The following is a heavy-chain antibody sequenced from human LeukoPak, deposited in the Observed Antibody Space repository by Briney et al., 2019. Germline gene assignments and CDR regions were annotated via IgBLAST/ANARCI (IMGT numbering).Heavy chain of an antibody. Sequence: QSGGSLRLSCAASGFPFSGYWMDWVRQAPGKGMEWVANIKQDGSEKYYADSVKGRFTISRDNAKNSVYLQMNSLRAEDTAVYYCSRSLDYLGQGALVTVSS. V-gene: IGHV3-7*01. CDR3: SRSLDY. J-gene: IGHJ4*02. CDR2: IKQDGSEK. CDR1: GFPFSGYW.